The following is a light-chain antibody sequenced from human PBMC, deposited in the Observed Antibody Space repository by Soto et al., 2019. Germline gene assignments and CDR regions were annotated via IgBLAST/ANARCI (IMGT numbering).Light chain of an antibody. CDR1: QSVSSK. CDR2: GAS. J-gene: IGKJ5*01. V-gene: IGKV3-20*01. Sequence: EIVLTQSPGTLSLSPGERATLSCRASQSVSSKLAWYQQKPGQSPRLLISGASSRATGIPDRFSGSGSGTDFTLTVSGLEPEDFALYYCQQYIGQPITFGHGTRLDIK. CDR3: QQYIGQPIT.